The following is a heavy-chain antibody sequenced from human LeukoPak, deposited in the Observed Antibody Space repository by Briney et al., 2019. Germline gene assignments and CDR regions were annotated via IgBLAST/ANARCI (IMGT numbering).Heavy chain of an antibody. CDR1: GFTFSSYG. D-gene: IGHD2-2*01. CDR2: ISYDGSNK. CDR3: ASRYCSTPTFPYVGVFDY. V-gene: IGHV3-30*03. Sequence: GRSLRLSCAASGFTFSSYGMHWVRQAPGKGLEWVAVISYDGSNKYYADSVKGRFTISRDNSKNTLYLQMNSLRAEDTAVYYCASRYCSTPTFPYVGVFDYWGQGALVTVSS. J-gene: IGHJ4*02.